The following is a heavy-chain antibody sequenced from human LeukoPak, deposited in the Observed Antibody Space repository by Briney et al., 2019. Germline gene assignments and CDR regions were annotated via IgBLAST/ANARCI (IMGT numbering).Heavy chain of an antibody. V-gene: IGHV4-31*03. CDR3: ARGYSSSWYYFDY. D-gene: IGHD6-13*01. CDR1: GGSISSGGYY. CDR2: IYYTGST. J-gene: IGHJ4*02. Sequence: KPSETLSLTCIVSGGSISSGGYYWSWIRQHPGKGLESIGYIYYTGSTYYNPSLKSRLTISVDTSKNQFSLNLSSVTAADTAVYYCARGYSSSWYYFDYWGQGTLVTVSS.